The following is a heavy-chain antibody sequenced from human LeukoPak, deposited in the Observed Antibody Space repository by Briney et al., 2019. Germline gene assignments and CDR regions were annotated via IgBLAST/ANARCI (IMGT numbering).Heavy chain of an antibody. V-gene: IGHV3-7*01. Sequence: GGSLRLSCAASGFTFSSYWMSWVRQAPGKGLEWVANIKQDGSEKYSVDSVKGRFTISRDNAKNSLFLQMNSLRADDTAVYYCARATAKQQLVSPLGYWGQEPWSPSPQ. CDR3: ARATAKQQLVSPLGY. CDR1: GFTFSSYW. D-gene: IGHD6-13*01. CDR2: IKQDGSEK. J-gene: IGHJ4*01.